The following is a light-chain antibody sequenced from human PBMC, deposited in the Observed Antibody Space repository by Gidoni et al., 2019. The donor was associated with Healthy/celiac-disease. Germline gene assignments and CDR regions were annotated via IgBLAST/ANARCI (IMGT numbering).Light chain of an antibody. V-gene: IGKV3-11*01. CDR2: DAS. CDR3: QPRSNWPRT. Sequence: EIVLTQSPATLSLSPGERATLSCRASQSVSSYLAWYQQKPGQAPRLLIYDASNRATGIPARFSGSGSGTDFTLTLSSLGPEDFAVYYCQPRSNWPRTFGGGTKVEIK. CDR1: QSVSSY. J-gene: IGKJ4*01.